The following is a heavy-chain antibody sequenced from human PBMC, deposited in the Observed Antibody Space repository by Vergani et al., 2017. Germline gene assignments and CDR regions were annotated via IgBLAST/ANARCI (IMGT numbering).Heavy chain of an antibody. Sequence: EVQLVESGGGLVKPGGSLRLSCAASGFTFSNAWMSWVRQAPGKGLEWVGRIKSKTDCGTTDYAAPVKGRFTISRDDSKNTLYLQMNSLKTEDTAVYYCTTDIDYGDYWGQGTLVTVSS. J-gene: IGHJ4*02. V-gene: IGHV3-15*01. D-gene: IGHD2-15*01. CDR2: IKSKTDCGTT. CDR1: GFTFSNAW. CDR3: TTDIDYGDY.